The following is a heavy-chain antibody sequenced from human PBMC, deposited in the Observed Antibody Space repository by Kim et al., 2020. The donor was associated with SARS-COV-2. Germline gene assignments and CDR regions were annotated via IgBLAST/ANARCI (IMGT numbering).Heavy chain of an antibody. V-gene: IGHV4-39*01. J-gene: IGHJ4*02. CDR1: GGSISSSSYY. D-gene: IGHD6-13*01. CDR2: IYYSGST. Sequence: SETLSLTCTVSGGSISSSSYYWGWIRQPPGKGLEWIGSIYYSGSTYYNPSLKSRVTISVDTSKNQFSLKLSSVTAADTAVYYCARLETQAAAGFDYWGQGTLVTVSS. CDR3: ARLETQAAAGFDY.